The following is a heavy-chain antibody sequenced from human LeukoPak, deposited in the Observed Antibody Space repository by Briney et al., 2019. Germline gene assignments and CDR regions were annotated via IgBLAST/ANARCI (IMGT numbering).Heavy chain of an antibody. CDR3: AREDVSGPDAFDI. CDR2: IYYSGST. D-gene: IGHD6-19*01. V-gene: IGHV4-59*01. CDR1: GGSISSYY. J-gene: IGHJ3*02. Sequence: SETLSLTCTVSGGSISSYYWSWIRQPPGKGLEWIGYIYYSGSTNYNPSLKSRVTISVDTSKNQFSLKLSSVTAADTAVYYCAREDVSGPDAFDIWGQGTMVTVSS.